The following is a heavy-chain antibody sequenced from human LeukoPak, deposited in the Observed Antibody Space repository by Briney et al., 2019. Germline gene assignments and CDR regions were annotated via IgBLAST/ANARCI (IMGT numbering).Heavy chain of an antibody. Sequence: ASVKVSCKASGYTFTSYYMHWVRQAPGQGLEWMGIINPSGGSTSYAQKFQGRVTMTRDTSTSTVYMELRSLRSEDTAVYYCAREGSSSSKSYYYGMDVWGQGTTVTVSS. J-gene: IGHJ6*02. CDR3: AREGSSSSKSYYYGMDV. V-gene: IGHV1-46*01. CDR2: INPSGGST. D-gene: IGHD6-6*01. CDR1: GYTFTSYY.